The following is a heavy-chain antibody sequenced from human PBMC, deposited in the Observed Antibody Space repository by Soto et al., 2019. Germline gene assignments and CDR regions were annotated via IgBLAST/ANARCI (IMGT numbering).Heavy chain of an antibody. D-gene: IGHD1-20*01. J-gene: IGHJ5*02. CDR2: SYYSGTS. Sequence: SETLSVTCTVSGGSIRVQSYYWTWILQTPGKGLEWVGSSYYSGTSYFNPALKGRVTISVDTSTNQFSLRLTSVTAADTAVYYCTRRYNWNDYYFDPWGQGTLVTVSS. V-gene: IGHV4-39*01. CDR3: TRRYNWNDYYFDP. CDR1: GGSIRVQSYY.